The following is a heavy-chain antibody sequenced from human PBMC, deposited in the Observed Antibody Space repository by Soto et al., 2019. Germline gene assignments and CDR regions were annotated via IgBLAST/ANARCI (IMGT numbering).Heavy chain of an antibody. D-gene: IGHD3-16*01. Sequence: ASEKVSCKASGGTFSSYTISWVRQAPGQGLEWMGRIIPILGIANYAQKFQGRVTITADKSTSTAYMELSSLRSEDTAVYYCARYALAASFHAPWGQGTLVTVSS. V-gene: IGHV1-69*02. CDR3: ARYALAASFHAP. J-gene: IGHJ5*02. CDR1: GGTFSSYT. CDR2: IIPILGIA.